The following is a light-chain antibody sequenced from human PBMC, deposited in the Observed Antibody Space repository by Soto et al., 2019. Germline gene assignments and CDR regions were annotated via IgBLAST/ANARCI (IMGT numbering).Light chain of an antibody. J-gene: IGKJ4*01. V-gene: IGKV1D-12*01. CDR1: QGISRW. CDR3: QEAGSSPPPT. Sequence: DIQLTQSPSSVAASVGERVTITCRASQGISRWLAWYQQKPGQAPKLLIYAASRLQSGVPSRFSGRGSGTDFTLTISGLQPEDFATYYCQEAGSSPPPTFGGGTKVEI. CDR2: AAS.